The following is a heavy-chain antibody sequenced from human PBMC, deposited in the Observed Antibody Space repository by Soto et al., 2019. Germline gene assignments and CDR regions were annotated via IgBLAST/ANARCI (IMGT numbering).Heavy chain of an antibody. J-gene: IGHJ5*02. CDR3: AESDSSSSFLPRTYNWFDP. D-gene: IGHD6-13*01. CDR2: IYWNDDK. CDR1: GFSLSTSGVG. Sequence: SGPTLVNPTQTLTLTCTFSGFSLSTSGVGVGWIRQPPGKALEWLALIYWNDDKRYSPSLKSRLTITKDTSKNQVVLTMTNMDAVDTATYYCAESDSSSSFLPRTYNWFDPWGQGTLVTVSS. V-gene: IGHV2-5*01.